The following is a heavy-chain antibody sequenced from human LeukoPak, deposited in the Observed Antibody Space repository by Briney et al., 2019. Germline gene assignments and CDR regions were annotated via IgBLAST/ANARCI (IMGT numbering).Heavy chain of an antibody. CDR2: ISNDGSNK. D-gene: IGHD4-17*01. CDR3: AKDTHMTTVTPNFDY. CDR1: GFTFSSYA. Sequence: GGSLRLSCAASGFTFSSYAMHWVRQAPGKGLEWVTLISNDGSNKYYADSVKGRFTISRDNSKNTLYLQMNSLRAEDTAVYYCAKDTHMTTVTPNFDYWGQGTLVTVSS. J-gene: IGHJ4*02. V-gene: IGHV3-30-3*01.